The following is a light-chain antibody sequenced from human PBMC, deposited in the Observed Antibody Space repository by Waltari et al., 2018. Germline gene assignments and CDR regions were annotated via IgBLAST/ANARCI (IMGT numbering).Light chain of an antibody. Sequence: EIVLTQSPGTLSLSPGDRATLSCRASQTVSTIALSWYQQKPGQAPRVLIYSTYNRATGIPDMFSGSGSGTDFTLTINRLAPEDFAMYYCQQYDGIVVTFGGGTKVEI. J-gene: IGKJ4*01. CDR3: QQYDGIVVT. CDR1: QTVSTIA. V-gene: IGKV3-20*01. CDR2: STY.